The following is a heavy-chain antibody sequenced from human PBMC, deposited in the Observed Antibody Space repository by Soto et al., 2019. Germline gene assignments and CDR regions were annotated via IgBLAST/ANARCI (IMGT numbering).Heavy chain of an antibody. J-gene: IGHJ6*03. D-gene: IGHD4-4*01. Sequence: ASVKVSCKASGGTFSSYTISWVRQAPGQGLEWMGRIIPILGIANYAQKFQGRVTITADKSTSTAYMELSSLRSEDTAVYYCARDMGGRYSTHISNYYMDVWGKGTTVTVSS. CDR2: IIPILGIA. V-gene: IGHV1-69*04. CDR3: ARDMGGRYSTHISNYYMDV. CDR1: GGTFSSYT.